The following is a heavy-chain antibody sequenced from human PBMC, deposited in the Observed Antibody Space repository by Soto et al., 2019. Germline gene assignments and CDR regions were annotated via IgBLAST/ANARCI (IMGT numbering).Heavy chain of an antibody. D-gene: IGHD3-10*01. V-gene: IGHV3-23*01. Sequence: EVQLLESGGGLVQPGGSLRLSCAASGFTFNNYAMTWVRQAPGKGLEWVSAISGGGDTTSYADSVKGRFTVSRDGSKNTLDLQMSSLRAEDTALYYCAKGLGGSGSLTPRVAFWGQGTLVTVAS. CDR1: GFTFNNYA. CDR2: ISGGGDTT. CDR3: AKGLGGSGSLTPRVAF. J-gene: IGHJ4*02.